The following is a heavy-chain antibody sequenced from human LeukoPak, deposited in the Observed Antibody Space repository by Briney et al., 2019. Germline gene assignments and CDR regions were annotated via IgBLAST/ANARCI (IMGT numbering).Heavy chain of an antibody. D-gene: IGHD3-3*01. CDR3: ARRSLEYNFFDP. CDR2: VYYSGNT. J-gene: IGHJ5*02. CDR1: GGSISSSNYY. V-gene: IGHV4-39*01. Sequence: SETLSLTCTVSGGSISSSNYYWAWIRQPPGEGLEWIGSVYYSGNTYYNPSLKIGVTISVDTSKSQFSLKLTSLTAADTAVYYCARRSLEYNFFDPWGQGTLVTVSS.